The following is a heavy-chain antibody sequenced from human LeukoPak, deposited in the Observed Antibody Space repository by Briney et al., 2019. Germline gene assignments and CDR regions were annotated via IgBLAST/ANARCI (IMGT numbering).Heavy chain of an antibody. V-gene: IGHV3-33*01. CDR2: IWYDGSNK. J-gene: IGHJ4*02. CDR1: GFTFSSYA. CDR3: ARETLTYFYDSGSRH. Sequence: GGSLRLSCAASGFTFSSYAMHWGRHAPGKGLEWVAVIWYDGSNKYYADSVKGRFTISRDNSKNTLYLQMNSLRAEDTAVYYCARETLTYFYDSGSRHWGQGTLVTVSS. D-gene: IGHD3-10*01.